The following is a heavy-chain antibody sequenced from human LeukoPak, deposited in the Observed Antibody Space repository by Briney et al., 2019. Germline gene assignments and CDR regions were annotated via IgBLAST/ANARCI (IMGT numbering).Heavy chain of an antibody. D-gene: IGHD3-22*01. V-gene: IGHV3-23*01. CDR3: VKESTSSGYYYAPDY. J-gene: IGHJ4*02. CDR2: SGGSGATT. Sequence: GESLRLSCGAWWFRLQMHAMMCLRPAPGEALEWFSISGGSGATTYNADPLKGRFTISRDNSENTLYLQMNSLRAEDTAVYYCVKESTSSGYYYAPDYWGQGTLVTVS. CDR1: FRLQMHA.